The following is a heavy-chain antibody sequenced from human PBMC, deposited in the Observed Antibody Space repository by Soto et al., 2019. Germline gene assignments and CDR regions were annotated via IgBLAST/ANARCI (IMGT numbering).Heavy chain of an antibody. CDR2: IYPGDSDT. CDR3: ARLGCSSTSCYEGVWYYGMDA. D-gene: IGHD2-2*01. J-gene: IGHJ6*02. Sequence: GESLKISCKGSGYSFTSYWIGWVRQMPGKGLEWMGIIYPGDSDTRYSPSFQGQVTISADKSISTAYLQWSSLKASDTAMYYCARLGCSSTSCYEGVWYYGMDAWGQGTTVTVSS. CDR1: GYSFTSYW. V-gene: IGHV5-51*01.